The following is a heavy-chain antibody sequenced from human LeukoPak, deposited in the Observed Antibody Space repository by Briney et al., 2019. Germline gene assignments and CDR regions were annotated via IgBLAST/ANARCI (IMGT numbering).Heavy chain of an antibody. CDR3: AATDIAAAGTWLDP. CDR1: NDSISSYY. Sequence: TSETLSLTCTVSNDSISSYYWSWIRQPPGKGLEWLGYMHYSGTTNYNPALKSRVTISVDTSKNQFSLKLSSVTAADTAVYYCAATDIAAAGTWLDPWGQGTLVTVSS. J-gene: IGHJ5*02. V-gene: IGHV4-59*13. CDR2: MHYSGTT. D-gene: IGHD6-13*01.